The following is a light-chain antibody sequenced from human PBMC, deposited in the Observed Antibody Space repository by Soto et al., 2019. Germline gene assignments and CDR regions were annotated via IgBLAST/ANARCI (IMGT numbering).Light chain of an antibody. CDR1: SSTGGGFNV. CDR2: EGI. J-gene: IGLJ1*01. CDR3: CSYVGATNYV. V-gene: IGLV2-23*01. Sequence: SALTQPASVSGSPGQSITISCTGTSSTGGGFNVVSWYQQHPGKAPKVIIYEGIKRPSGVSNRFSGSNSGSTASLTISGLKAEEDADYCCCSYVGATNYVFGSGTRSPS.